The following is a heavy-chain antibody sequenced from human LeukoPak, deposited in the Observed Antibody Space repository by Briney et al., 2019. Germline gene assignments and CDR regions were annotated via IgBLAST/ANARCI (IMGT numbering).Heavy chain of an antibody. J-gene: IGHJ3*02. Sequence: GGSLRLSCAASGFTFSSYWMSWVRQAPGKGLEWVANIKRDGSEKYYVDSVKGRFTISRDNAKNSLYLQMNSLRAEDTAVYYCAREVGLAVVTDDAFDIWGQGTMVTVSS. CDR3: AREVGLAVVTDDAFDI. V-gene: IGHV3-7*01. D-gene: IGHD2-21*02. CDR1: GFTFSSYW. CDR2: IKRDGSEK.